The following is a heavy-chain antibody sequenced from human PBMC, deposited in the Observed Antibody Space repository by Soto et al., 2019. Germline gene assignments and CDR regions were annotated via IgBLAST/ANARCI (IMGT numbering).Heavy chain of an antibody. D-gene: IGHD5-12*01. Sequence: GSLRLSCAASGFTFSSYSMNWVRQAPGKGLEWIGEIYHSGSTSYNPSLKSRVTISVDKSKNQFSLKLSSVTAADTAVYYCARAKAGGYDYWGQGTLVTVSS. CDR1: GFTFSSYSM. V-gene: IGHV4-4*02. CDR2: IYHSGST. CDR3: ARAKAGGYDY. J-gene: IGHJ4*02.